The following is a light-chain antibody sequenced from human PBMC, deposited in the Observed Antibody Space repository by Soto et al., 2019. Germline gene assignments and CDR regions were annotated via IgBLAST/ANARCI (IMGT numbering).Light chain of an antibody. CDR3: LQYASPLYT. CDR1: QSLRSSF. CDR2: GAS. V-gene: IGKV3-20*01. Sequence: EVVLTQSPGTLSLSPGERATLYCRASQSLRSSFLAWYQKKPGQAPRLLLYGASNRATDIPDRFSGSGYGTDFTLTISRLEPEDFAVYFCLQYASPLYTCGQGTKLEIK. J-gene: IGKJ2*01.